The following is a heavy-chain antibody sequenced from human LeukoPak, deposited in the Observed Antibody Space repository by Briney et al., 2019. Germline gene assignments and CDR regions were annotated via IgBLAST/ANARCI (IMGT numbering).Heavy chain of an antibody. V-gene: IGHV3-23*01. CDR1: GFTFTDYA. J-gene: IGHJ4*02. CDR3: AKDRVTDSRGYTNEHYFDY. D-gene: IGHD3-22*01. Sequence: GGSLRLSCVGSGFTFTDYAMSWVRQAPGKGLEGVSAFSGTGGYIYYADSVKGSFTLSRDNSNSTLYLQMNSLMAEDTAVYYCAKDRVTDSRGYTNEHYFDYWGQGTLVTVSS. CDR2: FSGTGGYI.